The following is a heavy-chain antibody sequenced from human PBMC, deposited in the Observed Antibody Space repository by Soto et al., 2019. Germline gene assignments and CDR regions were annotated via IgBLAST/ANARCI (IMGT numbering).Heavy chain of an antibody. J-gene: IGHJ4*02. V-gene: IGHV1-18*01. CDR1: GYSFATSG. CDR3: ARAGQYYDSSGYAN. Sequence: QVKLVQSGTEVKQPGASMKVSCKASGYSFATSGISWVRQAPGQGLEWMGWVSAYNGNTNYDRKLQHRVTMTTDTSTSTAYLELRNLRSDETAVYYCARAGQYYDSSGYANWGQGTLVTVSS. D-gene: IGHD3-22*01. CDR2: VSAYNGNT.